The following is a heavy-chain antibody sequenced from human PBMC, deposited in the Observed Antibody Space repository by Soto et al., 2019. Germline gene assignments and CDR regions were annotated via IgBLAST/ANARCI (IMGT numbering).Heavy chain of an antibody. J-gene: IGHJ5*02. D-gene: IGHD3-9*01. V-gene: IGHV4-34*01. Sequence: SETLSLTCAVYGGSFRGYYWSWIRQPPVKGLEWIGEINHVGTTNYNPSHKSRVTISVDTSKNQYSLKLSSVTAADTAVYYCARKRTGHNWFDPWGQGTLVTVSS. CDR1: GGSFRGYY. CDR2: INHVGTT. CDR3: ARKRTGHNWFDP.